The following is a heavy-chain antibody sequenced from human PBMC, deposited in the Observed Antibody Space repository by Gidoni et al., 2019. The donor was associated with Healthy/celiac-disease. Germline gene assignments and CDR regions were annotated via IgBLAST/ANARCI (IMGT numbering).Heavy chain of an antibody. Sequence: QVQLVESGGGVVQPGRSLRLSCAASGFTFSSYAMHWVRQAPGKGLGWVAVISYDGSNKYYADSVKGRFTISRDNSKNTLYLQMNSLRAEDTAVYYCARVQGAGGAFDIWGQGTMVTVSS. J-gene: IGHJ3*02. D-gene: IGHD3-10*01. V-gene: IGHV3-30-3*01. CDR1: GFTFSSYA. CDR3: ARVQGAGGAFDI. CDR2: ISYDGSNK.